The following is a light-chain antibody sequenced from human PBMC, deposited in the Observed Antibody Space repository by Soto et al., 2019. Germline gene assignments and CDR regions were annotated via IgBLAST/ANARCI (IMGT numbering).Light chain of an antibody. CDR3: CSYAGSSTYV. J-gene: IGLJ1*01. Sequence: QSALTQPASVSGSPGQSITISCTGTSSDVGSYNLVSWYQQHPGKAPKLMIYEGSKRPSGVSDRFSGSKSGNTASLTIYCLQAEDEADYYCCSYAGSSTYVFGTGTKVTVL. CDR2: EGS. V-gene: IGLV2-23*01. CDR1: SSDVGSYNL.